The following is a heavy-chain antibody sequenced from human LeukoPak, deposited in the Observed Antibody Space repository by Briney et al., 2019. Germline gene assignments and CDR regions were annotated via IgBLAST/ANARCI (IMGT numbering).Heavy chain of an antibody. J-gene: IGHJ4*02. V-gene: IGHV3-30*02. D-gene: IGHD3-10*01. Sequence: GGSLRLPCAASGFTFSSYGMHWVRQAPGKGLEWVAFIRYDGSNKYYADSVKGRFTISRDNAKNTLYLQMNSLRAEDTAVYYCARADPDYYGYFVSWGQGTLVTVSS. CDR1: GFTFSSYG. CDR3: ARADPDYYGYFVS. CDR2: IRYDGSNK.